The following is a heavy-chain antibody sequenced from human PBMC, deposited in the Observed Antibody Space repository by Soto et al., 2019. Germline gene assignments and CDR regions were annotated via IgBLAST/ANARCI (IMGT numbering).Heavy chain of an antibody. CDR2: IYYSGST. CDR1: GGSISSYY. D-gene: IGHD3-9*01. Sequence: SETLSLTCTVSGGSISSYYWSWIRQPPGKGLEWIGYIYYSGSTNYNPSLKSRVTISVDTSKNQFSLKLSSVTAADTAVYYCARAGNYDILTDDAFEIWGQGTMVTVS. V-gene: IGHV4-59*01. CDR3: ARAGNYDILTDDAFEI. J-gene: IGHJ3*02.